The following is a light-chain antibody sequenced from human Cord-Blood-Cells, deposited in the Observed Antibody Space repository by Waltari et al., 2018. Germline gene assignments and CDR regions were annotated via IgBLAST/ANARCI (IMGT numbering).Light chain of an antibody. Sequence: QSALTQPASVSGSPGLSITISCTGTSSDVGGYNYVSWYQQHPGKAPKLMIYDVSTRPSGVSNRFSGSKSGNTASLTISGLQAEDEADYYCSSYTSSSTRVFGGGTKLTVL. CDR2: DVS. V-gene: IGLV2-14*01. CDR1: SSDVGGYNY. J-gene: IGLJ3*02. CDR3: SSYTSSSTRV.